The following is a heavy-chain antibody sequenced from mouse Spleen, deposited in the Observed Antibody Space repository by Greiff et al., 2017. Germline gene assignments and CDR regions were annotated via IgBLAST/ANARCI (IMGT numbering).Heavy chain of an antibody. CDR3: ARIYGSSYPYWYFDV. CDR1: GFSLTSYA. V-gene: IGHV2-9-1*01. Sequence: QVQLKQSGPGLVAPSQSLSITCTVSGFSLTSYAISWVRQPPGKGLEWLGVIWTGGGTNYNSALKSRLSISKDNSKSQVFLKMNSLQTDDRARYYCARIYGSSYPYWYFDVWGAGTTVTVSS. CDR2: IWTGGGT. J-gene: IGHJ1*01. D-gene: IGHD1-1*01.